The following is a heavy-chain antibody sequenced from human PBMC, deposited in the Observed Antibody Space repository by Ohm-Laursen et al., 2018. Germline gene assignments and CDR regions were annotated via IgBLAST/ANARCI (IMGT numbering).Heavy chain of an antibody. V-gene: IGHV3-48*03. D-gene: IGHD2-15*01. CDR2: ISSSGSTI. Sequence: SLRLSCAASGFTFSSYEMNWVRQAPGKGLEWVSYISSSGSTIYYADSVKGRFTISRDNAKNSLYLQMNSLRAEDTAVYYCARWGRWKHAFDIWGQGTMVTVSS. CDR1: GFTFSSYE. CDR3: ARWGRWKHAFDI. J-gene: IGHJ3*02.